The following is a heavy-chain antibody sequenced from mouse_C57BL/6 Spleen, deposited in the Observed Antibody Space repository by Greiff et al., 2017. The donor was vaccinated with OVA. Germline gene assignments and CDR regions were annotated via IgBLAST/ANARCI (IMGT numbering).Heavy chain of an antibody. CDR2: IYPGDGDT. D-gene: IGHD1-1*01. CDR1: GYAFSSSW. Sequence: LQESGPELVKPGASVKISCKASGYAFSSSWMNWVKQRPGKGLEWIGRIYPGDGDTNYNGKFKGKATLTADKSSSTAYMQLSSLTSEDSAVYFCAKDYYGSSFYWYFDVWGTGTTVTVSS. J-gene: IGHJ1*03. V-gene: IGHV1-82*01. CDR3: AKDYYGSSFYWYFDV.